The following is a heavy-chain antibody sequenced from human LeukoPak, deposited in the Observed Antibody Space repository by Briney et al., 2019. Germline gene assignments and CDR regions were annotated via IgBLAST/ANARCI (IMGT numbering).Heavy chain of an antibody. D-gene: IGHD2-21*02. CDR2: ISTDGYTT. CDR3: ARDGFSSAINS. CDR1: GLAFSAYK. V-gene: IGHV3-74*01. J-gene: IGHJ4*02. Sequence: GGSLRLSCAASGLAFSAYKMHWVRQAPRKGLVWVSRISTDGYTTDYADFVQGRFTASRDNTKNTWSLEMNSLRAEDTAVYYCARDGFSSAINSWGQGTLVTVSS.